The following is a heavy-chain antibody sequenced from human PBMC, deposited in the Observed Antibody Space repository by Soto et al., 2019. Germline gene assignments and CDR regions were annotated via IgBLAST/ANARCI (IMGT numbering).Heavy chain of an antibody. V-gene: IGHV3-43*01. D-gene: IGHD5-12*01. CDR2: ISWDGGST. CDR3: AKDVEMATISAQGS. Sequence: GGSLRLSCAASGFTFDDYTMHWVRQAPGKGLEWVSLISWDGGSTYYADSVKGRFTISRDNSKNSLYLQMNSLRTEDTALYYCAKDVEMATISAQGSWGQGTMVTVSS. CDR1: GFTFDDYT. J-gene: IGHJ3*01.